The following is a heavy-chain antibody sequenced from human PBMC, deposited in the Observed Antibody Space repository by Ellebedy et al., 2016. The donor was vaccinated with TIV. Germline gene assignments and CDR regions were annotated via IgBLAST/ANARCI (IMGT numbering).Heavy chain of an antibody. V-gene: IGHV3-7*01. CDR1: GFTFSSFW. CDR2: IKLDGTEQ. Sequence: GESLKISCAASGFTFSSFWMSWVRQAPGKGLEWVANIKLDGTEQYYVDSVKGRFTISRDNAKNSLYLQINSLRVEDTAVYYCARDSAHIRWGMDVWGQGTTVTVSS. J-gene: IGHJ6*02. CDR3: ARDSAHIRWGMDV. D-gene: IGHD5-24*01.